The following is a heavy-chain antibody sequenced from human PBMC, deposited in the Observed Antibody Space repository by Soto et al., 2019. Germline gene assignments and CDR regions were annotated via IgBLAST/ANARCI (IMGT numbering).Heavy chain of an antibody. J-gene: IGHJ4*02. CDR2: FSGRSGDT. V-gene: IGHV3-23*01. Sequence: PGGSLRLSCVASGFSISTRALTWVRQAPGKGLEWVSSFSGRSGDTYYAASVKGRFTISGDSSKNTVILQMNNLRADDTAVYYCARDSSAWPNYFDSWGQGIQVTVSS. D-gene: IGHD6-19*01. CDR1: GFSISTRA. CDR3: ARDSSAWPNYFDS.